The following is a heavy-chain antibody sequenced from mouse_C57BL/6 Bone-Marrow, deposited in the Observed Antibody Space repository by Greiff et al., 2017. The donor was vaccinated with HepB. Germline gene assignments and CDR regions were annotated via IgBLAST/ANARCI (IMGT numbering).Heavy chain of an antibody. CDR2: IYPGDGDT. V-gene: IGHV1-82*01. CDR1: GYAFSSSW. J-gene: IGHJ2*01. Sequence: VKLVESGPELVKPGASVKISCKASGYAFSSSWMNWVKQRPGKGLEWIGRIYPGDGDTNYNGKFKGKATLTADKSSSTAYMQLSSLTSEDSAVYFCARDDSGYLNFDYWGQGTTLTVSS. CDR3: ARDDSGYLNFDY. D-gene: IGHD3-2*02.